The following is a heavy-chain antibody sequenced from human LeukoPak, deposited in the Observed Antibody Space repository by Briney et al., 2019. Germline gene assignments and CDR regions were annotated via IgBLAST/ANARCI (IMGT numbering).Heavy chain of an antibody. Sequence: PGGSLRLSCAASGFTFSDYYMSWNRQAPGKGLEWVSYISTSGSTIYYADSVKGRLTISRDNAKNSLYYCARDGVLRYFDWLFPYYMDVWGKGTTVSISS. D-gene: IGHD3-9*01. CDR1: GFTFSDYY. J-gene: IGHJ6*03. V-gene: IGHV3-11*01. CDR2: ISTSGSTI. CDR3: YYMDV.